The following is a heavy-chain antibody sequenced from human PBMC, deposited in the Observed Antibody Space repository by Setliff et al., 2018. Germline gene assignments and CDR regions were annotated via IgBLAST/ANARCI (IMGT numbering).Heavy chain of an antibody. CDR2: INPHGSEK. V-gene: IGHV3-7*01. D-gene: IGHD3-10*02. Sequence: PGGSMRRSCGASGFTYNNCWVSWVRQAPGKGLEWLASINPHGSEKYYADSVKGRFTISRDNAKNSLSLQMNSLRTEDTAVYYCFCAGTCSYWGQGALVTVSS. J-gene: IGHJ4*02. CDR3: FCAGTCSY. CDR1: GFTYNNCW.